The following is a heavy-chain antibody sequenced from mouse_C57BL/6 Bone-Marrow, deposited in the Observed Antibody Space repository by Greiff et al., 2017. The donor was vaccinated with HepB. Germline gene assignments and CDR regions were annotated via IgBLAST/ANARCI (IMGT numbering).Heavy chain of an antibody. V-gene: IGHV1-9*01. CDR2: ILPGSGST. Sequence: VQLKQSGAELMKPGASVKLSCKATGYTFTGYWIEWVKQRPGHGLEWIGEILPGSGSTNYNEKFKGKATCTADTSSNTAYMQLSRLTTEDSAIYYGARYDYDADWDFDVWGTGTTVTVSS. J-gene: IGHJ1*03. CDR3: ARYDYDADWDFDV. CDR1: GYTFTGYW. D-gene: IGHD2-4*01.